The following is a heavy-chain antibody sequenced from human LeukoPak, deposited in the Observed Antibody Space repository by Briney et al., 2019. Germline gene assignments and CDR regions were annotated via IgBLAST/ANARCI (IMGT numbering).Heavy chain of an antibody. CDR3: ATDRGWRTSGYYLYYFEY. J-gene: IGHJ4*02. Sequence: GGSLRLSCAASGFIFTGYFMSWVRPAPGKGLEWVASIKHDGSEKYYVDSVRGRFTISRDNTKNLLYLQMSSLRAEDTAVYYCATDRGWRTSGYYLYYFEYWGQGTLVTFSS. D-gene: IGHD3-3*01. CDR1: GFIFTGYF. CDR2: IKHDGSEK. V-gene: IGHV3-7*01.